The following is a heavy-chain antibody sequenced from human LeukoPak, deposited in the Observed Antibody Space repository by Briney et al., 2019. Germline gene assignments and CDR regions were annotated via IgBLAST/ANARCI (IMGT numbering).Heavy chain of an antibody. J-gene: IGHJ4*02. CDR3: ARDRAAAGANFFDY. D-gene: IGHD6-13*01. CDR2: INPNNGDT. Sequence: ASVKVSFKASGYTCTSYYIHWVRQAPGQGLEWMGWINPNNGDTNYAQKLQGRVTMTRDTSISTAYMELRTLISDDTPVYYCARDRAAAGANFFDYWGQGTLVTVSS. CDR1: GYTCTSYY. V-gene: IGHV1-2*02.